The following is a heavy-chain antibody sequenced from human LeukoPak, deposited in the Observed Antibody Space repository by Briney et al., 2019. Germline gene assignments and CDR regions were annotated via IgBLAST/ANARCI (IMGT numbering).Heavy chain of an antibody. CDR2: ISGSGGNT. V-gene: IGHV3-23*01. D-gene: IGHD4-17*01. CDR1: GLTFSTYA. J-gene: IGHJ4*02. CDR3: AKGRNDYGDAALNY. Sequence: GGSLRLSCAASGLTFSTYAMSWVRQAPGKGLEWVSSISGSGGNTYYADSVKGRFTISRDNSKNTLYLQMNSLRAEDTAGYYCAKGRNDYGDAALNYWGQGTLVTVSS.